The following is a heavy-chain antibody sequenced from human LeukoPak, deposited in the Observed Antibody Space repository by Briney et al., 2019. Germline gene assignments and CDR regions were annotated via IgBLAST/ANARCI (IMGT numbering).Heavy chain of an antibody. CDR2: INHSRST. J-gene: IGHJ5*02. Sequence: SETLSLTCAVYGGSFSPYYWSWIRQSPDKGLEWIGEINHSRSTNYNPSLKSRVTISVDTSKNQFSLKLSSVTAADTAVYYCAREGDSNSVGWFDPWGQGTLVTVSS. V-gene: IGHV4-34*01. D-gene: IGHD6-13*01. CDR1: GGSFSPYY. CDR3: AREGDSNSVGWFDP.